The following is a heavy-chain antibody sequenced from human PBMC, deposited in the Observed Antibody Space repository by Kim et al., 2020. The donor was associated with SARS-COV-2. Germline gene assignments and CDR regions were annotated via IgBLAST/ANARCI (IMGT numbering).Heavy chain of an antibody. V-gene: IGHV1-46*01. CDR1: GYTFTSYY. J-gene: IGHJ3*02. D-gene: IGHD1-20*01. CDR3: ESINRGGFRDAFDI. Sequence: ASVKVSCKASGYTFTSYYMHWVRQAPGQGLEWMGIINPSGGSTSYAQKFQGRVTMTRDTSTSTVYMELSSLRSEDTAVYYCESINRGGFRDAFDIWGQGTTCTVSS. CDR2: INPSGGST.